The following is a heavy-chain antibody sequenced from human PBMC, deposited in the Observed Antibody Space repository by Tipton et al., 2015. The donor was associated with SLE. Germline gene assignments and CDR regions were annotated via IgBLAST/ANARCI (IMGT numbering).Heavy chain of an antibody. J-gene: IGHJ4*02. V-gene: IGHV4-59*07. CDR2: IYYTEST. D-gene: IGHD5-24*01. CDR3: ARTRGERFLQYVDN. CDR1: GGPISGFY. Sequence: TLSLTCTVSGGPISGFYWSWIRQPPGKGLEWLGYIYYTESTHYNPSLQSRLSISLDTSKNQFSLKLNSVTAADTALYYCARTRGERFLQYVDNWGQGTLVTVSP.